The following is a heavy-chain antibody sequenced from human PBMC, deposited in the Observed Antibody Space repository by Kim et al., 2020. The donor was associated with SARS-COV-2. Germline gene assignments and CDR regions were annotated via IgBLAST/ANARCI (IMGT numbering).Heavy chain of an antibody. J-gene: IGHJ4*02. CDR3: ARRSAFVLMVYPIRYFDY. D-gene: IGHD2-8*01. Sequence: GGSLRLSCAASGFTFSDYYMSWIRQAPGKGLEWVSYISSSGSTIYYADSVKGRFTISRDNAKNSLYLQMNSLRAEDTAVYYCARRSAFVLMVYPIRYFDYWGQGTLVPVFS. CDR1: GFTFSDYY. V-gene: IGHV3-11*01. CDR2: ISSSGSTI.